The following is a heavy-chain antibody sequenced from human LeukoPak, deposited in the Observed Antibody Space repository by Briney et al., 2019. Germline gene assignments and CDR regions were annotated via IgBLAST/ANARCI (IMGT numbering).Heavy chain of an antibody. V-gene: IGHV3-53*01. CDR1: GFTVSSNY. CDR2: IYSGGST. Sequence: PGGPLRLSCAASGFTVSSNYMSWVRQAPGKGLEWVSVIYSGGSTYYADSVKGRFTISRDNSKNTLYLQMNSLRAEDTAVYYCAGSGSYYRGAFDIWGQGTMVTVSS. J-gene: IGHJ3*02. D-gene: IGHD1-26*01. CDR3: AGSGSYYRGAFDI.